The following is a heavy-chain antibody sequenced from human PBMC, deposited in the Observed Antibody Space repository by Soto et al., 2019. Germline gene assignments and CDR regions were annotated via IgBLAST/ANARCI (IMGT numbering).Heavy chain of an antibody. Sequence: PGGSLRLSWAASGFTFSSYSMNWVRQAPGKGLKWVSYNSNSSSTIYYADSVKGRFTISRDNAKNSLYLQMNSLRDEDTAVYYCAMDSNNEWYYYYGMDVWGQGTTVTVPS. D-gene: IGHD4-4*01. CDR1: GFTFSSYS. CDR3: AMDSNNEWYYYYGMDV. V-gene: IGHV3-48*02. J-gene: IGHJ6*02. CDR2: NSNSSSTI.